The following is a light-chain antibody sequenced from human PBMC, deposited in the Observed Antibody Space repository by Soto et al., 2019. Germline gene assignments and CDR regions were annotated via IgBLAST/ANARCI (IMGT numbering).Light chain of an antibody. V-gene: IGLV2-14*01. CDR2: AVS. CDR3: SSYTTSSTLLYV. Sequence: QSALTQPASVSGSPGQSITISCTGTSSDVGGYNYVSWYQQHPGKAPKLMIYAVSNRPSGVSTRFSGSKSGNTASLTISGLQAEDEADYHCSSYTTSSTLLYVFGTGTNSPS. CDR1: SSDVGGYNY. J-gene: IGLJ1*01.